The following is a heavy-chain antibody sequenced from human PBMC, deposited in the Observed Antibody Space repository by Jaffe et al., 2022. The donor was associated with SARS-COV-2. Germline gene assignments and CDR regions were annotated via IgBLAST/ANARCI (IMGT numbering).Heavy chain of an antibody. V-gene: IGHV2-5*02. CDR2: IYWDGNQ. CDR1: GFSLSTSGVS. CDR3: AHRRKIGAPNWYDP. J-gene: IGHJ5*02. D-gene: IGHD6-6*01. Sequence: QITLKESGPTVVKPTQTLTLTCTFSGFSLSTSGVSVGWFRQPPGKALEWLALIYWDGNQRYSPSLKTRLTITRDTSKSQVVLTMTDMDPADTATYFCAHRRKIGAPNWYDPWGQGTLVTVSS.